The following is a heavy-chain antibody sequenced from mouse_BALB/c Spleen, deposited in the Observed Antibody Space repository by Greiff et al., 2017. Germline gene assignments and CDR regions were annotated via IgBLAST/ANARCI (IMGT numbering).Heavy chain of an antibody. Sequence: DVKLVESGGGLVQPGGSRKLSCAASGFTFSSFGMHWVRQAPEKGLEWVAYISSGSSTIYYADTVKGRFTISRDNPKNTLFLQMTSLRSEDTAMYYCARSNWDWDFDYWGQGTTLTVSS. CDR2: ISSGSSTI. CDR3: ARSNWDWDFDY. D-gene: IGHD4-1*01. V-gene: IGHV5-17*02. J-gene: IGHJ2*01. CDR1: GFTFSSFG.